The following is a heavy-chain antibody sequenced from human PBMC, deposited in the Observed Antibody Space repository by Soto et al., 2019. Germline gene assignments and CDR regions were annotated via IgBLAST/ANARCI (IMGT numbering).Heavy chain of an antibody. Sequence: XETLSLTCTVSGGSVNNSRYFWGWIRQPPGKGLEWIGTVYYSGNTYYNPSLKSRVTISVDTSKNQFSLRLSSVSAADTAVYYCVRNFSSGYYFGYFDSWGQGTLVTVSS. CDR1: GGSVNNSRYF. CDR3: VRNFSSGYYFGYFDS. CDR2: VYYSGNT. D-gene: IGHD3-3*01. J-gene: IGHJ4*02. V-gene: IGHV4-39*01.